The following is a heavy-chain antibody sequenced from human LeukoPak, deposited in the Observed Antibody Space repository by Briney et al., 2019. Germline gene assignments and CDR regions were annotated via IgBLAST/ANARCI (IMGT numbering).Heavy chain of an antibody. CDR3: AKDLSSYDSSSG. CDR2: IRYDGSNK. D-gene: IGHD3-22*01. J-gene: IGHJ4*02. Sequence: PGGSLRLSCAASGFTFSSYGMHWVRQAPGKGLEWVAFIRYDGSNKYYADSVKGRFTISRDNSKNTLYLQMNSLRAEDTAVYYCAKDLSSYDSSSGWGQGTLVTVSS. V-gene: IGHV3-30*02. CDR1: GFTFSSYG.